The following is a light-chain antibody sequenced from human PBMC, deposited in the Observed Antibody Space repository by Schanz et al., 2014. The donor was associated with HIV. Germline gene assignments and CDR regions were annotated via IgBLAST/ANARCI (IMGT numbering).Light chain of an antibody. CDR1: QGISTY. J-gene: IGKJ2*01. CDR3: QQYHTKPYT. Sequence: DIQMTQSPSSLSASVGDRVTITCRASQGISTYLAWYQRRPGMVPKLLIYGASTLQSGVPSRFSGSGSGSEFTLTISTLQAEDFATYYCQQYHTKPYTFGQGTRLEIK. V-gene: IGKV1-27*01. CDR2: GAS.